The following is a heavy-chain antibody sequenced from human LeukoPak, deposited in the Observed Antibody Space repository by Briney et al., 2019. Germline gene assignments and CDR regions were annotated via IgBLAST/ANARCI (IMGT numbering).Heavy chain of an antibody. J-gene: IGHJ4*02. CDR3: AKATPGVATFYYFDY. D-gene: IGHD5-12*01. Sequence: GGSLRLSCAASGFTFDDYAMHWVRQAPGKGLEWVSGISWNSGSIGYADSVKGRFTISRDNAKNSLYLQMNSLRAEDTALYYCAKATPGVATFYYFDYWGQGTLVTVSS. V-gene: IGHV3-9*01. CDR2: ISWNSGSI. CDR1: GFTFDDYA.